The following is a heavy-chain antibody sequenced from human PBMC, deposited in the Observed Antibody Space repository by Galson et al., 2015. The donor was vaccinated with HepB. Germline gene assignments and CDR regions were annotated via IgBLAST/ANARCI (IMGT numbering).Heavy chain of an antibody. J-gene: IGHJ4*02. CDR3: AKAPYDSSGYYYDY. CDR2: ISGSGGST. CDR1: GFTFSSYA. V-gene: IGHV3-23*01. D-gene: IGHD3-22*01. Sequence: SLRLSCAASGFTFSSYAMSWVRQAPGKGLEWVSAISGSGGSTYYADSVKGRFTISRDNSKNTLYLQMNSLRAEDTAVYYCAKAPYDSSGYYYDYWGQGTLVTVSS.